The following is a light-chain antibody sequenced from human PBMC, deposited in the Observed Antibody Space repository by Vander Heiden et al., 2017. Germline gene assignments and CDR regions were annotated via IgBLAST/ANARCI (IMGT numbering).Light chain of an antibody. Sequence: QSALTQPASVSGSPGQSITISCTGTSSDVGAYNYVSWYQQHPDKAPKLIIYDVTKRPSGVSNRFSGSKSGNTASLTISGLQAEDEADYYCSSYSSNDPWVFGGGTKLTVL. CDR2: DVT. J-gene: IGLJ3*02. V-gene: IGLV2-14*01. CDR1: SSDVGAYNY. CDR3: SSYSSNDPWV.